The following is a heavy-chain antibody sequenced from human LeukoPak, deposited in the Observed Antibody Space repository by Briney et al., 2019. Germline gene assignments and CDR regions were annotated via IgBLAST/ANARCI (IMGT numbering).Heavy chain of an antibody. Sequence: SETLSLTCTVSGGSISSYFWSWIRQPPGKGLDWIGYIYYSGSTNYNPSLKSRVTISVDTSKNQFSQKLTSVTAADTAVYYCARDKLSFGSRYNWFDPWGQGSLVTVSS. J-gene: IGHJ5*02. CDR3: ARDKLSFGSRYNWFDP. CDR1: GGSISSYF. D-gene: IGHD3-16*01. V-gene: IGHV4-59*01. CDR2: IYYSGST.